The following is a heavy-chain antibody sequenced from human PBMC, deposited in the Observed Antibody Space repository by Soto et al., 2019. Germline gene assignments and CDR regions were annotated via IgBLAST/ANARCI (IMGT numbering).Heavy chain of an antibody. CDR3: ARNHDYGDYYFDY. D-gene: IGHD4-17*01. CDR1: GGSIRSYY. V-gene: IGHV4-59*01. CDR2: IYYSGST. J-gene: IGHJ4*02. Sequence: PSETLSLTCTVSGGSIRSYYWSWIRQPPGKGLEWIGYIYYSGSTNYNPSLKSRVTISVDTSKNQFSLKLSSVTAADTAVYYCARNHDYGDYYFDYWGQGTLVNVSS.